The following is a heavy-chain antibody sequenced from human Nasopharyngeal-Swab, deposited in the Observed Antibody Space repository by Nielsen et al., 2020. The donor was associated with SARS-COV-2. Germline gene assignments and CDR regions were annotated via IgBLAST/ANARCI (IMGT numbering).Heavy chain of an antibody. CDR2: INHSGST. CDR1: GGSFSGYY. D-gene: IGHD3-22*01. V-gene: IGHV4-34*01. J-gene: IGHJ4*02. CDR3: ARGRDDSSGYYRLFDY. Sequence: SETLSLICAVYGGSFSGYYWSWIRQPPGKGLEWIGEINHSGSTNYNPSLKSRVTISVDTSKNQFSLKLSSVTAADTAVYYCARGRDDSSGYYRLFDYWGQGTLVTVSS.